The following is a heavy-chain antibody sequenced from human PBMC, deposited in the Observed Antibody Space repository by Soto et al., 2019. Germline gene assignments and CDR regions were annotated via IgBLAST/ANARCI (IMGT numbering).Heavy chain of an antibody. CDR2: ISAYNGNT. CDR1: GYTFTSYG. V-gene: IGHV1-18*04. J-gene: IGHJ5*02. Sequence: SVKVSCKASGYTFTSYGISWVRQAPGQGLEWMGWISAYNGNTNYAQKLQGRVTMTTDTSTSTAYTELRSLRSDDTAVYYCAGDPRPSAAAGTNRGFDPWGEGTLVSVSS. CDR3: AGDPRPSAAAGTNRGFDP. D-gene: IGHD6-13*01.